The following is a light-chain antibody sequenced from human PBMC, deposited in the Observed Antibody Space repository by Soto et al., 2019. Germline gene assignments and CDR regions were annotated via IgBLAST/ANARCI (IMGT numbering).Light chain of an antibody. CDR1: ETISTN. V-gene: IGKV3-15*01. J-gene: IGKJ5*01. CDR2: GSS. CDR3: QQYSNWPPAIT. Sequence: EIVLTQSPATLSVSPGERATLSCRATETISTNLAWFQRKPGQPPRFLIYGSSTRATGVPDRFSGSGSGTEFTLIISSLQSEDVALYYCQQYSNWPPAITFGQGTRLEIK.